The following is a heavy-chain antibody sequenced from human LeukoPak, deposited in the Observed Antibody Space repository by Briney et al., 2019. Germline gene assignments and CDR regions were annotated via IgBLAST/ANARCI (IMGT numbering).Heavy chain of an antibody. D-gene: IGHD3-10*01. CDR1: GYSVSSGYY. Sequence: SEILSLTCAVSGYSVSSGYYWGWIRQPPGKGLEWIGSIYHSGSTYYNPSLKSRVTISVDTSKNQFSLKLSSVTAADTAVYYCARDQEGITMVRGVAGFDYWGQGTLVTVSS. V-gene: IGHV4-38-2*02. CDR3: ARDQEGITMVRGVAGFDY. CDR2: IYHSGST. J-gene: IGHJ4*02.